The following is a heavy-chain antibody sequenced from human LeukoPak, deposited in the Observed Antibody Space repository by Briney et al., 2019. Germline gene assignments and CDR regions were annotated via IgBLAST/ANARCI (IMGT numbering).Heavy chain of an antibody. CDR1: GFTFSSYA. Sequence: GGSLRLSCAASGFTFSSYAMHWVRQAPGKGLEWGAVILYDGSNKYYADSVKGRFTISRDNSKNTLYLQMNSLRAEDTAVYYCAKDGRGVLGVRGTNWFDPWGQGTLVTVSS. CDR2: ILYDGSNK. CDR3: AKDGRGVLGVRGTNWFDP. D-gene: IGHD3-10*01. V-gene: IGHV3-30*04. J-gene: IGHJ5*02.